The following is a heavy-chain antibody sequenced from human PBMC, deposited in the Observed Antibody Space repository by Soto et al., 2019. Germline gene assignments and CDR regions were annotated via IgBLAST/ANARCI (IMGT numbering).Heavy chain of an antibody. CDR2: IYYSGST. V-gene: IGHV4-30-4*01. CDR3: ARSRYCSSTSCFTLGDYFDS. D-gene: IGHD2-2*01. CDR1: GDSISSGDYY. Sequence: SLTCTVSGDSISSGDYYWSWIRQSPGKGLEWIGHIYYSGSTYYNPALKSRVTISVDTSKNQFSLKLSSVTAADTAVYHCARSRYCSSTSCFTLGDYFDSWGQGTLVTVSS. J-gene: IGHJ4*02.